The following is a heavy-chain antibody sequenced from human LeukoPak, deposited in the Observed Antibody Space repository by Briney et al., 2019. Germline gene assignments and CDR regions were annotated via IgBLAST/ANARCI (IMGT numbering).Heavy chain of an antibody. CDR1: GGSISSSGYY. V-gene: IGHV4-61*08. J-gene: IGHJ5*02. Sequence: SETLSLTRTVSGGSISSSGYYWGWIRQPPGKGLEWIGYIYYSGSTNYNPSLKSRVTISVDTSKNQFSLKLSSVTAADTAVYYCAREELRYFDWLPWGGDWFDPWGQGTLVTVSS. CDR2: IYYSGST. D-gene: IGHD3-9*01. CDR3: AREELRYFDWLPWGGDWFDP.